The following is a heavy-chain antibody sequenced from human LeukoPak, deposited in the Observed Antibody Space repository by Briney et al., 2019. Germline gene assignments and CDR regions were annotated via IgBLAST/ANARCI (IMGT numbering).Heavy chain of an antibody. CDR3: ARDVVPAALTNWFDP. D-gene: IGHD2-2*01. CDR1: GFTFSSYS. CDR2: ISSSSSCI. V-gene: IGHV3-21*01. Sequence: GGSLRLSCAASGFTFSSYSMNWVRQAPGKGLEWVSSISSSSSCIYYVDSVKGRFTISRDNAKNSLYLQMNSLRAEDTAVYYCARDVVPAALTNWFDPWGQGTLVTVSS. J-gene: IGHJ5*02.